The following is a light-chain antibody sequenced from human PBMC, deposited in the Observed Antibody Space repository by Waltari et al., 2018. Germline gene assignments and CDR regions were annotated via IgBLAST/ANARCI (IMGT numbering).Light chain of an antibody. V-gene: IGKV1-39*01. CDR3: QQASITPLT. J-gene: IGKJ4*01. CDR2: AAS. CDR1: QNINQY. Sequence: DIQMTQSPSSLSASVGARVTIPCRASQNINQYLNWSQQKPGKAPKLLTYAASSLQSGVPSRFSGCGSGTDFTLTITSLQPGDFATYYCQQASITPLTFGGGTKVGI.